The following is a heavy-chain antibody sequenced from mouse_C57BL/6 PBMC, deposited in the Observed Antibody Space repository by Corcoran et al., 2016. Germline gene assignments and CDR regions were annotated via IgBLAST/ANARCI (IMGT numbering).Heavy chain of an antibody. J-gene: IGHJ4*01. D-gene: IGHD3-2*02. CDR1: GYTFTDYY. V-gene: IGHV1-76*01. CDR3: VFRQLRPVGSYYAMDY. CDR2: IYPGSGNT. Sequence: QVQLKQSGAELVRPGASVKLSCKASGYTFTDYYINWVKQRPGQGLEWIARIYPGSGNTYYNEKFKGKATLTAEKSSSTAYMQLSSLTSEDSAVYFCVFRQLRPVGSYYAMDYWGQGTSVTVSS.